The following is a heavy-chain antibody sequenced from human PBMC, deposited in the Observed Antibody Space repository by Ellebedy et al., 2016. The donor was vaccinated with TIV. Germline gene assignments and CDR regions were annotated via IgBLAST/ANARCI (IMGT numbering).Heavy chain of an antibody. CDR2: ISYSGDTT. CDR1: GFPFSTHT. V-gene: IGHV3-23*01. Sequence: PGGSLRLSCAVSGFPFSTHTMSWVRQAPGKGLEWASIISYSGDTTFYADSVKGRFTISRDNSKNTLYLQMNSLSAEDTASYYCAGGGPDYTYGFIGAWGQGTLVTVSS. CDR3: AGGGPDYTYGFIGA. J-gene: IGHJ5*02. D-gene: IGHD5-18*01.